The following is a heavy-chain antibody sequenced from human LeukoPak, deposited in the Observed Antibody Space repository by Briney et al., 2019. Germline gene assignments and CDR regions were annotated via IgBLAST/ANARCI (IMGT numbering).Heavy chain of an antibody. V-gene: IGHV4-59*11. D-gene: IGHD6-13*01. Sequence: SETLSLTCTVSGVSIRSHYWSWIRQPPGKGLEWIGYIHYSGSTNSNPSLKSRVSISVDTSKNQFSLTLSSVTAADTAVYYCARVYYSSSYDYWYFDLWGRGTLVTVSS. CDR1: GVSIRSHY. CDR2: IHYSGST. J-gene: IGHJ2*01. CDR3: ARVYYSSSYDYWYFDL.